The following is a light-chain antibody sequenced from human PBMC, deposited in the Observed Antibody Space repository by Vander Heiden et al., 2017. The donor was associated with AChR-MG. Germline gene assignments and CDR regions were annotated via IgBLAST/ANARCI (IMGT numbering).Light chain of an antibody. Sequence: EIVLTQSPGTLSLSPGERATLSCRASQSVPNRNLGWYQQKPGQAPRLLIFGASSRASDIPDRFSGSGSGTDFTLTISRLEAEDFAVYYCQQDSNSRMFGQGTKVEIK. CDR3: QQDSNSRM. CDR2: GAS. V-gene: IGKV3-20*01. CDR1: QSVPNRN. J-gene: IGKJ1*01.